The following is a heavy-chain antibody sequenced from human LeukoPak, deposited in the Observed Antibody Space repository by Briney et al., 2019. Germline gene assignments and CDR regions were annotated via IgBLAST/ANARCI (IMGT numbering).Heavy chain of an antibody. CDR1: GCTFSTYW. CDR2: IKQDGSEK. V-gene: IGHV3-7*04. CDR3: ARGHYYFDY. J-gene: IGHJ4*02. Sequence: GGSLNLSWAASGCTFSTYWMSWVRQAPGKGLEWVANIKQDGSEKYYVDSVKGRFTISRDNAKNSVYLQMNSLRGEDTAVYYCARGHYYFDYWGQGTLVTVSS.